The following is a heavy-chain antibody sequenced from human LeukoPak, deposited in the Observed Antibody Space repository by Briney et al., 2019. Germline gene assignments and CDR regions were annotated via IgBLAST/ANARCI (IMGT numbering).Heavy chain of an antibody. CDR1: GGSISSYY. CDR2: IYTSGST. V-gene: IGHV4-4*07. Sequence: SETLSLTCTVSGGSISSYYWSWIRQPAGKGLEWIGRIYTSGSTNYNPSLKSRVTMSVDTSKNQFSLKLSSVTAADTAVYYCARDAYYYDSSGYYYFAYWGQGTLVTVSP. J-gene: IGHJ4*02. CDR3: ARDAYYYDSSGYYYFAY. D-gene: IGHD3-22*01.